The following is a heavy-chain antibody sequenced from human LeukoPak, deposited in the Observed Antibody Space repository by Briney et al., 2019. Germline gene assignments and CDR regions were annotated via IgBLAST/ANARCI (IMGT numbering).Heavy chain of an antibody. D-gene: IGHD4-17*01. J-gene: IGHJ4*02. CDR3: ARGPSTTVTQYYFDY. V-gene: IGHV4-59*12. CDR2: IYYSGST. CDR1: GGSISSYY. Sequence: SETLSPTCTVSGGSISSYYWSWIRQPPGKGLEWIGYIYYSGSTNYNPSLKSRVTISVDTSKNQFSLKLSSVTAADTAVYYCARGPSTTVTQYYFDYWGQGTLVTVSS.